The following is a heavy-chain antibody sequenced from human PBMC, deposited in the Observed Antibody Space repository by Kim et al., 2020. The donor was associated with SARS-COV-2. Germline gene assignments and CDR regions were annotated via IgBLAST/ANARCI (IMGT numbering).Heavy chain of an antibody. CDR1: GGSFSGYY. J-gene: IGHJ4*02. CDR2: INHSGST. Sequence: SETLSLTCAVYGGSFSGYYWSWIRQPPGKGLEWIGEINHSGSTNYNPSLKSRVTISVDTSKNQFSLKLRSVTAADTAVYYCARGTTMVRGAPRYWCQGTL. V-gene: IGHV4-34*01. CDR3: ARGTTMVRGAPRY. D-gene: IGHD3-10*01.